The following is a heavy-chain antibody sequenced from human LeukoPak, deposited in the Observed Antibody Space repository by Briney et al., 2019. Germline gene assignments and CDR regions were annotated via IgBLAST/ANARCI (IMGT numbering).Heavy chain of an antibody. Sequence: SVKVSCKASGGTFSSYAISWVRQAPGQGLELMGGIIPIFGTANYAQKFQGRVTITADESTSTAYMELSSLRFEDTAVYYCARDHFGGLTVTPGVWYFDYWGQGTLVTVSS. V-gene: IGHV1-69*13. CDR3: ARDHFGGLTVTPGVWYFDY. CDR2: IIPIFGTA. CDR1: GGTFSSYA. D-gene: IGHD4-11*01. J-gene: IGHJ4*02.